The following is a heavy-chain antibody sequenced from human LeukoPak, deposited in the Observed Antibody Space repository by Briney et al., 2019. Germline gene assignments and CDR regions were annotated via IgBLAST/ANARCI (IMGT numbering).Heavy chain of an antibody. V-gene: IGHV3-23*01. CDR2: ISGSGGST. CDR3: AKIRAATTFDN. CDR1: GFTFSSFT. D-gene: IGHD4-11*01. J-gene: IGHJ4*02. Sequence: GGSLRLSCAASGFTFSSFTMSWVRQAPGKGLEWVSGISGSGGSTYFADSVKGRFTISRDNSKNTLYLQMNSLRAEDTAVYYCAKIRAATTFDNWGQGTLVTVSS.